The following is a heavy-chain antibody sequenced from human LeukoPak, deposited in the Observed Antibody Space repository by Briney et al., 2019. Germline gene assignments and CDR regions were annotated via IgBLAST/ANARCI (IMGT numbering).Heavy chain of an antibody. V-gene: IGHV4-39*01. CDR3: ARVQYYDFWSGYYPRDWFDP. J-gene: IGHJ5*02. D-gene: IGHD3-3*01. Sequence: SETLSLTCTVSGGSISSSSYYWGWIRQPPGKGLEWIGSIYYSGSTYYNPSLKSRVTISVGTSKNQFSLKLSSVTAADTAVYYCARVQYYDFWSGYYPRDWFDPWGQGTLVTVSS. CDR2: IYYSGST. CDR1: GGSISSSSYY.